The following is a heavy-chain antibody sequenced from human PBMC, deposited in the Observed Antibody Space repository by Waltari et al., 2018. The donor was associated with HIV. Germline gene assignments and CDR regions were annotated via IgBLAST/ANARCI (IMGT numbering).Heavy chain of an antibody. CDR1: GYTFTGYY. J-gene: IGHJ4*02. CDR2: INPENGGT. V-gene: IGHV1-2*02. D-gene: IGHD2-15*01. Sequence: QVQLVQSGAEVKKPGASVKISCKASGYTFTGYYMHWVRQAPGQGLEWMGWINPENGGTKEEKRLQGRVTMTRDTSISTAYRELSRLRSDGTAVYYCARDICNGGSCYSYYFDYWGQGTLVTVSS. CDR3: ARDICNGGSCYSYYFDY.